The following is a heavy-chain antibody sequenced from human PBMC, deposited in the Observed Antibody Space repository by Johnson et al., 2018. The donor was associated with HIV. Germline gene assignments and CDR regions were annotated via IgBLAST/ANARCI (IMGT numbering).Heavy chain of an antibody. J-gene: IGHJ3*02. CDR3: ARSMRGAFDI. D-gene: IGHD3-10*01. V-gene: IGHV3-23*04. Sequence: VQLVESGGGLVQPGGSLRLSCAASGFTFSSYAMDWVRQTPGKGLAWVSAVSAGGDNTYYADSVEGRFTISRDNSKNTLYLQMNSPRAEDTAVYYCARSMRGAFDIWGQGTMVTVSS. CDR2: VSAGGDNT. CDR1: GFTFSSYA.